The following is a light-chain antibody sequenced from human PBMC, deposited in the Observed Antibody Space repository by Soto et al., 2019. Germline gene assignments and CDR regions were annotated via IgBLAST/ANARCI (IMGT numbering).Light chain of an antibody. CDR3: QQHKMNSWT. CDR1: QSISSY. J-gene: IGKJ1*01. CDR2: DXS. Sequence: DTDNNQSPSTLSASVEDRVTISLXAIQSISSYLAWYQQKRGKAPTLXXADXSSLATGGPSSLSGSGSGTAFTPTISSRHQADFVDYYCQQHKMNSWTFGQGTKLDIK. V-gene: IGKV1-5*01.